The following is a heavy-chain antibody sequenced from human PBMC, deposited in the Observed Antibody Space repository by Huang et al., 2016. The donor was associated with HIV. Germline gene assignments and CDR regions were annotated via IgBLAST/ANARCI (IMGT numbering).Heavy chain of an antibody. V-gene: IGHV1-69*01. CDR2: IIPICGTA. CDR3: ARGAGKYYYYGMDV. CDR1: GGTFSSYA. D-gene: IGHD3-10*01. Sequence: QVHLVQSGAEVKKPGSSVKVSCKASGGTFSSYAISWVRQAPGQGLEWMGGIIPICGTANYAQNFQGRVTITADESTSTADMELSSLRSEDTAVYYCARGAGKYYYYGMDVWGQGTTVTVSS. J-gene: IGHJ6*02.